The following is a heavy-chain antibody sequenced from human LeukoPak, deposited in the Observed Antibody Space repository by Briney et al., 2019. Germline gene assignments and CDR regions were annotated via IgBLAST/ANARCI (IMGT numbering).Heavy chain of an antibody. CDR1: GGSIRTTSYY. CDR3: ARGGTFWDS. Sequence: SETLSLTCTVSGGSIRTTSYYWGWIRQSPGREPEWIGTIYFSGSTYYNPSLESRVTISVNTSNNQFSLKLNFVTAADTAVYYCARGGTFWDSWGQGTLVTVSS. CDR2: IYFSGST. J-gene: IGHJ4*02. D-gene: IGHD3-3*01. V-gene: IGHV4-39*07.